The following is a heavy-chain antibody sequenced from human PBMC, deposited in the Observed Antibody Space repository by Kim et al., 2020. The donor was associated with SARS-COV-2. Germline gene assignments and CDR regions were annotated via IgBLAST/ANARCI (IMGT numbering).Heavy chain of an antibody. Sequence: SETPSLTCAVYGWSFSGYYLSWIRQPPGKGLEWIGEINHSGSTNYNPSLKSRVTISVDTSKNQFSLKLSSVTAADTAVYYCARGRYSSRWYGERDWLDPGPQKPLDPV. J-gene: IGHJ5*02. CDR3: ARGRYSSRWYGERDWLDP. CDR2: INHSGST. CDR1: GWSFSGYY. D-gene: IGHD6-13*01. V-gene: IGHV4-34*01.